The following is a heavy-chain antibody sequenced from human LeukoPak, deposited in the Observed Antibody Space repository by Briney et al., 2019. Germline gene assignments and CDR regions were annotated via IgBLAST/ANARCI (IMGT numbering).Heavy chain of an antibody. CDR1: GFSFSDYY. J-gene: IGHJ4*02. CDR2: ISSSGTTI. Sequence: GGSLRLSCAASGFSFSDYYMSWIRQAPGKGLEWVSYISSSGTTIYYADSVKGRFTVSRDNAKSSLYLQMNSPRAEDTAVYYCARDYRSTFDYWGQGTLVTVSS. V-gene: IGHV3-11*01. CDR3: ARDYRSTFDY. D-gene: IGHD4-11*01.